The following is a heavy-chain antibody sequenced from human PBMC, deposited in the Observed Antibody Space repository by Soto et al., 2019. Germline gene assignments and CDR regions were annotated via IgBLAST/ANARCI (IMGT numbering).Heavy chain of an antibody. V-gene: IGHV4-59*08. Sequence: SETLSLTCTVSGGSIRSYYWSWIRQPPVKGLEWIGYIYYSGSTNYNPSLKSRVTISVDTSKNQFSLKLSSVTAADTAVYYCARQATINYYYYYMDGWGKGTTVTVSS. CDR1: GGSIRSYY. J-gene: IGHJ6*03. CDR2: IYYSGST. CDR3: ARQATINYYYYYMDG.